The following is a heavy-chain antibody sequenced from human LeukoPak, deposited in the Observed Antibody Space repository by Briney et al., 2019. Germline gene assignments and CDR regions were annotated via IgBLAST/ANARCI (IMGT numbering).Heavy chain of an antibody. Sequence: SETLSLTCTVSGGSISSYYWSWIRQPAGKGLEWIGRIYTSGSTNYNPSLKSRVTMSVDTSKNKFSLKLSSVTAADTAVYYCARPRYSSGWYYFDYWGQGTLVTVSS. J-gene: IGHJ4*02. CDR2: IYTSGST. D-gene: IGHD6-19*01. CDR1: GGSISSYY. V-gene: IGHV4-4*07. CDR3: ARPRYSSGWYYFDY.